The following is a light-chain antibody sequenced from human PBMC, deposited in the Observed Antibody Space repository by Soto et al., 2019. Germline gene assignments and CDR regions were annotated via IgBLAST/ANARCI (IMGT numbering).Light chain of an antibody. J-gene: IGKJ1*01. CDR2: GAS. Sequence: EIVLTQSPGTLSLSPGERATLSCRASQSVSSNNLAWYQQKPGQAPRLLIYGASSRATGIPDRFTGSGSGTDFTLPISRLEPADFAVYYCQQYGTSPWTFGQGTKVEIK. CDR3: QQYGTSPWT. V-gene: IGKV3-20*01. CDR1: QSVSSNN.